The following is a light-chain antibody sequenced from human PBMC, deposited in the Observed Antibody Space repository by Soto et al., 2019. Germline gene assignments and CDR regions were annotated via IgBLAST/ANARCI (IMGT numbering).Light chain of an antibody. CDR1: QSVSSTS. J-gene: IGKJ1*01. Sequence: EIVLTQSPGTLSLSPGERATLSCRASQSVSSTSLAWYQQKPGQAPRLLIYGASNRATGIADRLSGCGSGTDFTLHIGRLEHEDFAVYYCQKYDSSPPWTVGQVTKVVIK. CDR2: GAS. CDR3: QKYDSSPPWT. V-gene: IGKV3-20*01.